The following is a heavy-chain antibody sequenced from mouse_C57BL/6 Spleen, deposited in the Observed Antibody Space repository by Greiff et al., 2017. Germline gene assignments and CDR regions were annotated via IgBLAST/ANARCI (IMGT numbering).Heavy chain of an antibody. CDR2: ISSGSSTI. V-gene: IGHV5-17*01. CDR3: ARRKLGLFDY. D-gene: IGHD4-1*01. CDR1: GFTFSDYG. Sequence: EVQLQQSGGGLVKPGGSLKLSCAASGFTFSDYGMHWVRQAPEKGLEWVAYISSGSSTIYYADTVKGRFTISRDNAKNTLFLQMTSLRSEDTAMYYCARRKLGLFDYWGQGTTLTVSA. J-gene: IGHJ2*01.